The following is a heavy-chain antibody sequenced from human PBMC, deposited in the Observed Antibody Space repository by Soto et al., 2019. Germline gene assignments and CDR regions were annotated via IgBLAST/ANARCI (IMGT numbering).Heavy chain of an antibody. V-gene: IGHV1-2*02. CDR1: GYTFTGHY. J-gene: IGHJ5*02. CDR3: ARGRRLAAAGTPDP. D-gene: IGHD6-13*01. CDR2: INPNSGGT. Sequence: ASVKVSCKASGYTFTGHYMHWVRQAPGQGLEWMGWINPNSGGTNYAQKFQGRVTMTRDTSISTAYMELSRLRSDDTAVYYCARGRRLAAAGTPDPWGQGTLVTVSS.